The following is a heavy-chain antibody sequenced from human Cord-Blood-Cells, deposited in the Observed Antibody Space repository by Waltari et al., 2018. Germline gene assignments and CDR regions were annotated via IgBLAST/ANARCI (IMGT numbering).Heavy chain of an antibody. Sequence: EVQLVESGGGLVQPGRSLRLSCAASGFTFDDYAMHWVRQAPGKGLGGVSGISWNSGSIGYADSVKGRFTISRDNAKNSLYLQMNSLRAEDTALYYCVGSDAFDIWGQGTMVTVSS. CDR1: GFTFDDYA. J-gene: IGHJ3*02. V-gene: IGHV3-9*01. CDR2: ISWNSGSI. D-gene: IGHD3-10*01. CDR3: VGSDAFDI.